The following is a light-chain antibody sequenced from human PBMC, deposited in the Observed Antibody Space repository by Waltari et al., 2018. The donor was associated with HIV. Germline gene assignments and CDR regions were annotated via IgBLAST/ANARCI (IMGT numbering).Light chain of an antibody. CDR3: QQLNSYPVPFT. Sequence: DIQLTQSPSFLSASVGDRVTITCRASQGISSYLAWDQQKPGKAPKLLIYSASTLQSGVPSRFSGRASGTEFTLTISSLQPEDFATYYCQQLNSYPVPFTFGPGTKVDIK. J-gene: IGKJ3*01. CDR2: SAS. V-gene: IGKV1-9*01. CDR1: QGISSY.